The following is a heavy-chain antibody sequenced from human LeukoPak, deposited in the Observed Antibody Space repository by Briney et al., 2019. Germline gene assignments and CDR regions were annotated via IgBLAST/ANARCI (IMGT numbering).Heavy chain of an antibody. CDR3: AREVAARLIDY. Sequence: ASVTVSCKASGYTFTSYGISWVRQAPGQGLEWMGWISAYNGNTNYEQKLQGRVTMTTDTSTSTAYMELRSLRSDDTAVYYCAREVAARLIDYWGQGTLVTVSS. J-gene: IGHJ4*02. V-gene: IGHV1-18*01. CDR2: ISAYNGNT. D-gene: IGHD6-6*01. CDR1: GYTFTSYG.